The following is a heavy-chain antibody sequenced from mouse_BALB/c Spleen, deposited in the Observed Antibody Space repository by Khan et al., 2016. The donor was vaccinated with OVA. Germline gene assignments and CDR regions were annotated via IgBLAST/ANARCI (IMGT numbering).Heavy chain of an antibody. CDR2: INPSTGYR. J-gene: IGHJ3*01. D-gene: IGHD1-1*01. CDR3: ANHRSSSASFAY. CDR1: GYTFTSYW. V-gene: IGHV1-7*01. Sequence: VQLQESGAELAKPGASVKMSCKASGYTFTSYWMHWVKQRPGQGLEWIGYINPSTGYREYNQKFKDKATLNADKSSSTAYMQLSSLKSEDSAVYYCANHRSSSASFAYWGQGTLVTVSA.